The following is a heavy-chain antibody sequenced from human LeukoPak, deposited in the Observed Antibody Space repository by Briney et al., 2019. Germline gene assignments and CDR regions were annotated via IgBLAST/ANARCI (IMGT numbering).Heavy chain of an antibody. CDR2: ITSSGSTI. J-gene: IGHJ5*02. V-gene: IGHV3-11*04. Sequence: GGSLRLSCAASGFTFSDYYMSRIRQAPGKGLEWVSYITSSGSTIYYADSVKGRFTISRDNAKNSLSLQMNSLRAEDTAVYYCARAGYCSGGSCIRSFDPWGQGTLVTVSS. D-gene: IGHD2-15*01. CDR1: GFTFSDYY. CDR3: ARAGYCSGGSCIRSFDP.